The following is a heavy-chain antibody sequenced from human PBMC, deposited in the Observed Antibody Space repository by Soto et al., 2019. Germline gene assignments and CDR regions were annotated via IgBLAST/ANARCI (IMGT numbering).Heavy chain of an antibody. J-gene: IGHJ4*02. CDR2: INHSGST. CDR3: ARANHDFWSGYSPFDY. CDR1: GGSFSGYY. V-gene: IGHV4-34*01. D-gene: IGHD3-3*01. Sequence: PSETLSLTCAVYGGSFSGYYWSWIRQPPGKGLEWIGEINHSGSTNYNPSLKSRVTISVDTSKNQFSLKLSSVTAADTAEYYCARANHDFWSGYSPFDYWGQGTLVTVSS.